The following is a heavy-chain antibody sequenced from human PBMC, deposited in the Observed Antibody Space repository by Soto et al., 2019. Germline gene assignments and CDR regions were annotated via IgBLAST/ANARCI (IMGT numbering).Heavy chain of an antibody. J-gene: IGHJ3*02. D-gene: IGHD3-10*01. CDR2: ISSNGGST. CDR3: VKDGRGGALDAFDI. V-gene: IGHV3-64D*06. Sequence: VGSLRLSCSASGFTFSSYAMHWVRQAPGKGLEYVSAISSNGGSTYYADSVKGRFTISRDNSKNTLYLQMSSLRAEDTAVYYCVKDGRGGALDAFDIWGQGTMVTVSS. CDR1: GFTFSSYA.